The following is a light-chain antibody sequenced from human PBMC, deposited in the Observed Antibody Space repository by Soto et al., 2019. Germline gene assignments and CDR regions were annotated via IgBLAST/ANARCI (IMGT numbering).Light chain of an antibody. CDR3: QQYGSSQLT. Sequence: ESVLTQSPGTLSLSPGERATLSCRASQSVSSSYLAWYQQKPGQAPRLLIYGASSRATGIPDRFSGSGSGTDFTLTISRVEPEDFALYYCQQYGSSQLTFGGGTKVEIK. V-gene: IGKV3-20*01. CDR2: GAS. J-gene: IGKJ4*01. CDR1: QSVSSSY.